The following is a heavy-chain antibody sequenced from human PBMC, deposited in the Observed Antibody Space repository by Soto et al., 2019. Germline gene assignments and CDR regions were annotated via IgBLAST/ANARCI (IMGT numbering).Heavy chain of an antibody. V-gene: IGHV4-30-4*01. D-gene: IGHD5-12*01. CDR3: ARVVRYSGYVFGYYYYGMDV. J-gene: IGHJ6*02. Sequence: SETLSLTCTVSGGSISSGDYYWSWIRQPPGKGLEWIGYIYYSGSTYYNPSLKSRVTISVDTSKNQFSLKLSSVTAADTAVYYCARVVRYSGYVFGYYYYGMDVWGQGTTVTVSS. CDR1: GGSISSGDYY. CDR2: IYYSGST.